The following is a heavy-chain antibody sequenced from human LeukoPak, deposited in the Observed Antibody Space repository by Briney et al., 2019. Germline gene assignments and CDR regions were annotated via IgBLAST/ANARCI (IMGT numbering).Heavy chain of an antibody. CDR3: ARVIAARPGDYFDY. D-gene: IGHD6-6*01. Sequence: PGESLRLSCAASGFTFSTSWMSWVRQAPGKGLEWVANIKEDGSEEYYADSMKGRFTIPRDNTKNAVFLQMNSLRDEDTAVYYCARVIAARPGDYFDYWGQGILVIVSS. J-gene: IGHJ4*02. V-gene: IGHV3-7*01. CDR2: IKEDGSEE. CDR1: GFTFSTSW.